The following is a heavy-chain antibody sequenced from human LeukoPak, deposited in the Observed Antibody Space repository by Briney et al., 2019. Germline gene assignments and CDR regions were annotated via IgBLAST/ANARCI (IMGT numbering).Heavy chain of an antibody. J-gene: IGHJ4*02. D-gene: IGHD5-12*01. Sequence: SETLSLTCTVSGGSVSSYYWSWIRQPPGKGLEWIGYFSYSGSTNYNPSLKSRVTISVDTSKNQFSLKLSSVTAADTAVYYCARGPLDSGYTYFDYWGQGTLVSVAS. V-gene: IGHV4-59*02. CDR1: GGSVSSYY. CDR2: FSYSGST. CDR3: ARGPLDSGYTYFDY.